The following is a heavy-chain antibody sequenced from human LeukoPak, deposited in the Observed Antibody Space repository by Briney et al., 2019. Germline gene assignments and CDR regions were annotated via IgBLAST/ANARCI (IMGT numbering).Heavy chain of an antibody. J-gene: IGHJ4*02. CDR2: INPSGGT. Sequence: ASVKVSCKASGYTFSIYNMHWVRQAPGQGLEWMGIINPSGGTSYAQKLQGRITMTRDTSTSTLYMELSSLRSEDTAVYYCAREGVAGSGLDFWGQGTLVTVSS. V-gene: IGHV1-46*01. CDR1: GYTFSIYN. CDR3: AREGVAGSGLDF. D-gene: IGHD3-10*01.